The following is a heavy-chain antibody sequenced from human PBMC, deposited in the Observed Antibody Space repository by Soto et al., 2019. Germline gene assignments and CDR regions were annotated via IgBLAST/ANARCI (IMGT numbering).Heavy chain of an antibody. CDR2: IFANGHT. Sequence: PSETLSLTCIVSGGSISEKYWNWVRQPPGKGLEWIGLIFANGHTDYNPSLKSRVTMSVDASKNQFSLRLTSMTAADTAVYYCVASLAASGLNWLDPLARGTLVNFSS. J-gene: IGHJ5*01. CDR3: VASLAASGLNWLDP. V-gene: IGHV4-4*07. D-gene: IGHD6-13*01. CDR1: GGSISEKY.